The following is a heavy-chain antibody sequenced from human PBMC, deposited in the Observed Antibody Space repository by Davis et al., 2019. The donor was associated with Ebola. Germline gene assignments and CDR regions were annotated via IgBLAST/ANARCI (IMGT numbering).Heavy chain of an antibody. D-gene: IGHD6-13*01. CDR1: GYTFSSYG. Sequence: ASVKVSCKASGYTFSSYGISWVRPAPGQVLEWMGWISAYNGNTNYAQKLQVRFTMTTGTSTSTAYMDLRSLRSDDTAVYYCARDPLAYSSSPDGMDVWGQGTTVTVSS. CDR3: ARDPLAYSSSPDGMDV. J-gene: IGHJ6*02. CDR2: ISAYNGNT. V-gene: IGHV1-18*01.